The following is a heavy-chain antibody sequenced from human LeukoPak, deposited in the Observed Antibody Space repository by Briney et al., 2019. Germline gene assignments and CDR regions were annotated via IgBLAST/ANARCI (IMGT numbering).Heavy chain of an antibody. CDR3: AREHDYGGMDV. D-gene: IGHD4-17*01. V-gene: IGHV3-30*02. CDR2: IWYDGSNK. Sequence: AGGSLRLSCEASGSGMPFSSYGLHWVRQAPGKGLEWVAIIWYDGSNKYYADSVKGRFTISRHNSKNTLYLQMNSLRAEDTAVYYCAREHDYGGMDVWGQGTTVTVSS. CDR1: GSGMPFSSYG. J-gene: IGHJ6*02.